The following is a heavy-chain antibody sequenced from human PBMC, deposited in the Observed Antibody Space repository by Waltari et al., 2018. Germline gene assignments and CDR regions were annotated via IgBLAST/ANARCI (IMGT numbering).Heavy chain of an antibody. V-gene: IGHV1-2*02. CDR3: ARARTVTTQEEGYYYYGMDV. CDR1: GYTFTGYY. J-gene: IGHJ6*02. D-gene: IGHD4-17*01. CDR2: INPNSGGT. Sequence: QVQLVQSGAEVKKPGASVKVSCKASGYTFTGYYMHWVRQAPGQGLEWMGWINPNSGGTNYAQKFQGRVTMTRDTSISPAYMELSRRRSDDTAVYYCARARTVTTQEEGYYYYGMDVWGQGTTVTVSS.